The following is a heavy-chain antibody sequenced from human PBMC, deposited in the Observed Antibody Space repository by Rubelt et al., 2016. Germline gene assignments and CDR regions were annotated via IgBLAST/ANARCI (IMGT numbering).Heavy chain of an antibody. CDR1: GGSFSGYY. D-gene: IGHD5-24*01. V-gene: IGHV4-34*01. CDR3: ARGQGRDGYIH. Sequence: QEPLQQWGTGLLKPSETLSLTCAVYGGSFSGYYWSWIRQPPGKGLEWIGEINHSGSTYYNPSLQSRVTISVDTSKNQFSLKLSSVTAADTAVYYCARGQGRDGYIHWGQGTLVTVSS. CDR2: INHSGST. J-gene: IGHJ4*02.